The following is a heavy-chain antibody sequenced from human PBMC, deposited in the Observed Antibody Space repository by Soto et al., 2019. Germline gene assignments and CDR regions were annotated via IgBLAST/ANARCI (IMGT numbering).Heavy chain of an antibody. CDR1: GFTFSNAW. D-gene: IGHD6-6*01. J-gene: IGHJ4*02. CDR3: TTDLKYSSSYYFDY. CDR2: IKSKTDGGTT. Sequence: GGSLRLSCAASGFTFSNAWMSWVRQAPGKGLGWVGRIKSKTDGGTTDYAAPVKGRFTISRDDSKNTLYLQMNSLKTEDTAMYYCTTDLKYSSSYYFDYWGQGTLVTVSS. V-gene: IGHV3-15*01.